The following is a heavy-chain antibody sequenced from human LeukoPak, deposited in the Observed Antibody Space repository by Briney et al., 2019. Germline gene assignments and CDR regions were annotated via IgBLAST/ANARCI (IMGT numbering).Heavy chain of an antibody. Sequence: SETQSLTCTVSDVAMSDYYWSWLRQPPGKGLEWIAYIFHTGDSNQNPSLKGRVSVSLDIPKNELSLKLSSVSAADTAVYYCARHAFASPLDTWGQGTVVIVSS. D-gene: IGHD3-16*01. CDR3: ARHAFASPLDT. CDR2: IFHTGDS. CDR1: DVAMSDYY. V-gene: IGHV4-59*08. J-gene: IGHJ5*02.